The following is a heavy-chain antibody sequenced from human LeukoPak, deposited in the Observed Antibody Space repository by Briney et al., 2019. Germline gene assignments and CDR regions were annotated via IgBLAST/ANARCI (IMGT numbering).Heavy chain of an antibody. V-gene: IGHV4-59*01. J-gene: IGHJ4*02. CDR2: IYNSGST. Sequence: SETLSLTCTVSGGSISSYYWSWIRQPPGKGLEWIGYIYNSGSTNYNPSLKSRVTISVDMSKNQFSLKLSSVTAADTAVYYCARAGGYGSGSYIWGQGTLVTVSS. D-gene: IGHD3-10*01. CDR3: ARAGGYGSGSYI. CDR1: GGSISSYY.